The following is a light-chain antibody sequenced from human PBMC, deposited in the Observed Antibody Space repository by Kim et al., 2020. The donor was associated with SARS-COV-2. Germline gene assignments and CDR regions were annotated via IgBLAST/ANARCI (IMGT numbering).Light chain of an antibody. Sequence: DIQMTQSPSTLYASVGDRVTITCRASQSISSWLAWYQQKPGKAPKLLIYKASSLESGVPSRFSGSGSGTEFTLTISSLQPDDFATYYCQQYNSYPYTFGQGTKLEI. V-gene: IGKV1-5*03. CDR2: KAS. CDR3: QQYNSYPYT. CDR1: QSISSW. J-gene: IGKJ2*01.